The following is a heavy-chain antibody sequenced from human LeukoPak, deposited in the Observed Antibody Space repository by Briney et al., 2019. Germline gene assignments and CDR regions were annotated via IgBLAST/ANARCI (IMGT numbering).Heavy chain of an antibody. CDR1: GYTFTSYA. CDR3: ARGPNMALPYSSSWYRAVRPLGFYFDY. CDR2: INAGNGNT. Sequence: ASVKVSCKASGYTFTSYAMHWVRQAPGQRLEWMGWINAGNGNTKYSQKFQGRVTITRDTSASTAYMELSSLRSEDTAVYYCARGPNMALPYSSSWYRAVRPLGFYFDYWGQGTLVTVSS. V-gene: IGHV1-3*01. D-gene: IGHD6-13*01. J-gene: IGHJ4*02.